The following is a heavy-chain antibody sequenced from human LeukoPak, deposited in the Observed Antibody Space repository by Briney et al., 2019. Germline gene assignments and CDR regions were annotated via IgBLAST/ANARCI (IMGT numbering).Heavy chain of an antibody. V-gene: IGHV4-34*01. D-gene: IGHD6-13*01. CDR3: AREGFSSLNDY. CDR1: GGSFSTYY. J-gene: IGHJ4*02. CDR2: INHSGST. Sequence: SETLSLTCAVYGGSFSTYYWSWIRQPPGKGLEWIGEINHSGSTNYNPSLKSRVTISVDTSKNQFSLKLSSVTAADTAVYYCAREGFSSLNDYWGQGTLVTVSS.